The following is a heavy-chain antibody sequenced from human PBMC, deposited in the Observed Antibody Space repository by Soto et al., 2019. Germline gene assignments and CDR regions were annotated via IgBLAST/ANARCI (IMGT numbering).Heavy chain of an antibody. D-gene: IGHD6-13*01. CDR1: GFTFSSYG. CDR2: IWYDGSNK. CDR3: ARGVGTGDRRSRGCSNCWYTTRDY. Sequence: QVHLVESGGGVVQPGRSLRLSCAASGFTFSSYGMHWVRQAPGKGLEWVAVIWYDGSNKYYADSVKGRFTISRDNSKNTVDLQMNSLRAADTAVYYCARGVGTGDRRSRGCSNCWYTTRDYWGQGTLVTVSS. J-gene: IGHJ4*02. V-gene: IGHV3-33*01.